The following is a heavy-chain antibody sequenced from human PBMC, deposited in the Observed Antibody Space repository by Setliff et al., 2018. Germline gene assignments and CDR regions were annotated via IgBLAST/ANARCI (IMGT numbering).Heavy chain of an antibody. D-gene: IGHD3-22*01. J-gene: IGHJ4*02. Sequence: ASVKVSCKASGYSFLSYGITWVRQAPGQGLEWMGWISAQDGNTIYAQNFQGRVTMTTDTSTSTAYMELRSLRSDDTAVYYCARGRYYESNSYYFPFDFWGQRMLVTVST. V-gene: IGHV1-18*01. CDR3: ARGRYYESNSYYFPFDF. CDR2: ISAQDGNT. CDR1: GYSFLSYG.